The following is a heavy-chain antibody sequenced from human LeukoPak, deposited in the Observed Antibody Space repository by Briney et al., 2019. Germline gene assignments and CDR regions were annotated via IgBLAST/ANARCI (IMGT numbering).Heavy chain of an antibody. D-gene: IGHD3-10*01. CDR1: GGSISSSRSY. J-gene: IGHJ5*02. CDR2: IYYNGSP. Sequence: SETLSLTCTVSGGSISSSRSYWGWIRQPPGKGLEWIGSIYYNGSPYYNPPLKSRVTIPVDTSKNQFSLKLTSVTAADTAVYYCARLRGFGELSRNWFDPWGQGTLVTVSS. CDR3: ARLRGFGELSRNWFDP. V-gene: IGHV4-39*01.